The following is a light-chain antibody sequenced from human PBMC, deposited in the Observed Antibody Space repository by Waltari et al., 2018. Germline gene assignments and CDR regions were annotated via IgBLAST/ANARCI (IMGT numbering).Light chain of an antibody. Sequence: DIVMTQSPDSLAVFLGERATINCKSSQSVLYSSNHKNYLAWYQQKPGQPPKLLIYWASIRESGVPDRFSGSGSGTDFTLTISSLQAEDVAVYYCQQYYSTPYTFGQGTKLEIK. CDR3: QQYYSTPYT. V-gene: IGKV4-1*01. CDR2: WAS. CDR1: QSVLYSSNHKNY. J-gene: IGKJ2*01.